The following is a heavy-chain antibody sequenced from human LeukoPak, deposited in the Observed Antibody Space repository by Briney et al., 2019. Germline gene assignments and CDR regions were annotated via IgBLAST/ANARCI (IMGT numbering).Heavy chain of an antibody. V-gene: IGHV1-18*01. CDR2: ISPYNGNT. D-gene: IGHD3-3*01. Sequence: GASVKVSCKTSGYTFTSYGISWVRQAPGQGLEWMGWISPYNGNTNYAQKLQGRVTMTPDTSTNTAYMDLRSLRSDDTAVYYCARRDYDFWSGYHTGMGYYMDVWGKGTTVTVSS. CDR1: GYTFTSYG. J-gene: IGHJ6*03. CDR3: ARRDYDFWSGYHTGMGYYMDV.